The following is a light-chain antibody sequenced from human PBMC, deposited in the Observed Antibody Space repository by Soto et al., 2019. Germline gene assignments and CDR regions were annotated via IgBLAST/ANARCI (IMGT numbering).Light chain of an antibody. Sequence: DIQMTQSPSTLSAYVGDRVTITCRASQSFISWLAWYQQKPGKAPKLMIYVVSYLQSVVPSRFSGSGSGTEFTLTISSLQPDDLATYYYQQYNSAARTFGQGTTVDI. CDR1: QSFISW. CDR3: QQYNSAART. V-gene: IGKV1-5*01. CDR2: VVS. J-gene: IGKJ1*01.